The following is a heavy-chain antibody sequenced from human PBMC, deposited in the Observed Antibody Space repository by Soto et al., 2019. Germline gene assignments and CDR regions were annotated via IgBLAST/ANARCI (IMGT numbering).Heavy chain of an antibody. CDR3: ARGKWLRTKYYFDY. V-gene: IGHV4-34*01. Sequence: QVQLQQWGAGLLKPSETLSLTCAVYGGSFSGYYWSWIRQPPGKGLEWIGEINHSGSTNYNPSLKSRFTISVDTSKNQFSLKLSSVTAADTAVYYCARGKWLRTKYYFDYWGQGTLVTVSS. CDR2: INHSGST. J-gene: IGHJ4*02. D-gene: IGHD5-12*01. CDR1: GGSFSGYY.